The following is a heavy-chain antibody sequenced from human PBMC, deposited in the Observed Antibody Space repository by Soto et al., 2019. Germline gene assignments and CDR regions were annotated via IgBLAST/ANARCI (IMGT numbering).Heavy chain of an antibody. CDR1: GYTFTSYD. CDR2: MNPNSGNT. CDR3: ARDRITIFGVVIYYYGMDV. J-gene: IGHJ6*02. D-gene: IGHD3-3*01. V-gene: IGHV1-8*01. Sequence: GASVKVSCKASGYTFTSYDINWVRQATGQGLEWMGWMNPNSGNTGYAQKFQGRVTISVDTSKNQFSLKLSSVTAADTAVYYCARDRITIFGVVIYYYGMDVWGQGTTVTVSS.